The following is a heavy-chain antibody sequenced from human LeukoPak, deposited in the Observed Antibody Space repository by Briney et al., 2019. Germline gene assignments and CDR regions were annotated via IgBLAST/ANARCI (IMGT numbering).Heavy chain of an antibody. V-gene: IGHV3-48*01. CDR2: ISTSSITK. Sequence: PGGSLRLSCAASGFTFSTYSMSWVRQAPGKGPEWLSYISTSSITKYYADSVKGRFTISRDDAKNSLSLQMNSLRADDTAVYYCAKEMGLCSGGSCYRWFDSWGQGTLVTVSS. J-gene: IGHJ5*01. CDR1: GFTFSTYS. D-gene: IGHD2-15*01. CDR3: AKEMGLCSGGSCYRWFDS.